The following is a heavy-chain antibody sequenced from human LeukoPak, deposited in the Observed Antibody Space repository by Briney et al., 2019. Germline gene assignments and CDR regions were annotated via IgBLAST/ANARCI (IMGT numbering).Heavy chain of an antibody. V-gene: IGHV3-23*01. CDR1: GFTLSSYA. Sequence: GGSLRLSCAASGFTLSSYAMSWVRQGPGKGLEWVSAISVSGNTYHADSVKGRFTISRDSSKNTLYLQMNSLSAGDAAVYYCAKAPVTTCSGAYCYPFDYWSQGTLVTVSS. CDR3: AKAPVTTCSGAYCYPFDY. D-gene: IGHD2-15*01. CDR2: ISVSGNT. J-gene: IGHJ4*02.